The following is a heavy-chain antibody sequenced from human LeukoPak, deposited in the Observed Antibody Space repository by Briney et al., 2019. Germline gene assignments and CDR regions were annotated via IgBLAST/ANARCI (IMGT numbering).Heavy chain of an antibody. V-gene: IGHV5-51*01. J-gene: IGHJ4*02. CDR3: ARLDSTMFDS. Sequence: EESLKISCKGSGYSFTRYWIGWVRQMPGKGLEWMGIIYPGDSDTRYSPSFQGQVSMSADKSSSTAYVQWSSLKASDTAIYYCARLDSTMFDSWGQGTLVTVSS. D-gene: IGHD5-18*01. CDR2: IYPGDSDT. CDR1: GYSFTRYW.